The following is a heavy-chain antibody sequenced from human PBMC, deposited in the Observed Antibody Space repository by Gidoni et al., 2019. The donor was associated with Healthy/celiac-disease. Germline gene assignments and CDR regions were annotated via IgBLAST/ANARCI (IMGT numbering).Heavy chain of an antibody. CDR3: AREGGIAVAGADV. CDR1: GGSISSYY. Sequence: QVQLQESGPGLVKPAETLSLTCTVTGGSISSYYLSWIRQPAGKGLEWIGRIYTSGSTNYNPSLKSRVTMSVDTSKNQFSLKLSSVTAADTAVYYCAREGGIAVAGADVWGQGTTVTVSS. D-gene: IGHD6-19*01. J-gene: IGHJ6*02. V-gene: IGHV4-4*07. CDR2: IYTSGST.